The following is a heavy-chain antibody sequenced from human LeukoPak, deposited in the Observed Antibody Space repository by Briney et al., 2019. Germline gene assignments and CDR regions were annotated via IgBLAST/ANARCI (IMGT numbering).Heavy chain of an antibody. V-gene: IGHV3-23*01. Sequence: GGSLRLSCAASGFTFSSYSMNWVRQAPGKGLEWVSSISHTGGSPYYADSVKGRFTVSRDNSKNTLYLQMNSLTVEDTAIYYCAKNADRGAYCRGGSCYPYYYYYMDVWGTGTTVTISS. CDR2: ISHTGGSP. J-gene: IGHJ6*03. CDR3: AKNADRGAYCRGGSCYPYYYYYMDV. CDR1: GFTFSSYS. D-gene: IGHD2-15*01.